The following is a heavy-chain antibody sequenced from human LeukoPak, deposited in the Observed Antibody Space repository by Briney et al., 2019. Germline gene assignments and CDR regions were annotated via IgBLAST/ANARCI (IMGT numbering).Heavy chain of an antibody. V-gene: IGHV4-34*01. J-gene: IGHJ4*02. D-gene: IGHD3-3*01. CDR1: GGSFSGYY. Sequence: SETLSLTCAVYGGSFSGYYWSWIRQPPGKGLEWIGEINHSGSTNYNPSLMSRVAMSVDTSKNQFSLNLRSVTAADTAVHYCARGGVTIFGVVINEEYYFDYWGQGTLVTVSS. CDR3: ARGGVTIFGVVINEEYYFDY. CDR2: INHSGST.